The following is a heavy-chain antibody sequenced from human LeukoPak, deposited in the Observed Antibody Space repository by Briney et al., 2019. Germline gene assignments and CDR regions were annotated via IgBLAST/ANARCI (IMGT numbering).Heavy chain of an antibody. CDR3: ARDSRYYYGSGSYQPYWFDP. V-gene: IGHV3-74*01. CDR2: ISDDGTTT. D-gene: IGHD3-10*01. CDR1: GFTFNLYW. J-gene: IGHJ5*02. Sequence: GGSLRLSCAASGFTFNLYWIHWVRQAPGKGLEWLSRISDDGTTTNYADSVKGRFTISRDNAKNTLYLQMHSLRVDDTAVYYCARDSRYYYGSGSYQPYWFDPWGQGTLVTVSS.